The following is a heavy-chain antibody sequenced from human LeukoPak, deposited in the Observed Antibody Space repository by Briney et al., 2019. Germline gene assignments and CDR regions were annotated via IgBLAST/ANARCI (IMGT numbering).Heavy chain of an antibody. CDR2: IYYSGST. Sequence: SETLSLTCTASGCSISSYYWRWIRQPPGKGLEWIGYIYYSGSTNYNPSLKSRVTMSVDTSKNQFSLKLSSVAAADTAVYYCARAQLGDSSGYFGDCSTYYFDSLRQGTLVTVSS. J-gene: IGHJ4*02. CDR3: ARAQLGDSSGYFGDCSTYYFDS. V-gene: IGHV4-59*01. D-gene: IGHD3-22*01. CDR1: GCSISSYY.